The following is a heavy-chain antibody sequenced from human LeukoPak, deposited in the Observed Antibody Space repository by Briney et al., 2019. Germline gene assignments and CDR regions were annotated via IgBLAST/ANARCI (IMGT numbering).Heavy chain of an antibody. CDR2: ISSSGSYI. Sequence: GGSLRLSCAASGFTFSSYSMNWVRQAPGKGLEWVSSISSSGSYIYYADSVKGRFTISRDNAKNSLSLRMNSLRAEDTAVYYCARGTAMDSFDSWGQGTLVTVSS. CDR1: GFTFSSYS. J-gene: IGHJ4*02. CDR3: ARGTAMDSFDS. D-gene: IGHD5-18*01. V-gene: IGHV3-21*01.